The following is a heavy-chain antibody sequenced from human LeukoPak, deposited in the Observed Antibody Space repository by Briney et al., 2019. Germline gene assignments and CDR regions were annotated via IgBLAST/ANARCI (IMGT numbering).Heavy chain of an antibody. CDR2: INQDGSKK. Sequence: GGSLRLSCAASGFTFSDYWMSWVRQPPGKGLEWVANINQDGSKKFYVDSVKGRFTVSRDNAKNSLYLQMNSLRAEDTAVYYCARDIVPPGIFWEFWGQGSLVTFSS. V-gene: IGHV3-7*05. CDR3: ARDIVPPGIFWEF. D-gene: IGHD2-2*01. CDR1: GFTFSDYW. J-gene: IGHJ4*02.